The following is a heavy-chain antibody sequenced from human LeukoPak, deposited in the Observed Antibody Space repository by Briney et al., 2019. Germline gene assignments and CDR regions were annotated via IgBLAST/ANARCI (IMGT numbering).Heavy chain of an antibody. Sequence: GGSLRLSCAASGFTFSSYAMSWVRQAPGKGLEWVSAISGSGGSTYYADSVKGQFTISRDNSKNTLYLQMNSLRAEDTAVYYCAKHAVVTPASDADYWGQGTLVTVSS. V-gene: IGHV3-23*01. J-gene: IGHJ4*02. CDR3: AKHAVVTPASDADY. CDR2: ISGSGGST. D-gene: IGHD4-23*01. CDR1: GFTFSSYA.